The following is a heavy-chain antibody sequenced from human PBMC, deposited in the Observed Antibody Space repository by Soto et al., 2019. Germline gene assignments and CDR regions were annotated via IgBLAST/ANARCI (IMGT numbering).Heavy chain of an antibody. V-gene: IGHV4-59*12. J-gene: IGHJ4*02. CDR2: IYYSGST. CDR3: ARESKNSGILNDY. CDR1: GGSISSYY. D-gene: IGHD1-20*01. Sequence: PSETRSLTCTVSGGSISSYYWSWIRQPPGKGLEWIGYIYYSGSTNYNPSLKSRVTISVDTSKNQFSLKLSSVTAADTAVYYCARESKNSGILNDYWGQGTLVTVSS.